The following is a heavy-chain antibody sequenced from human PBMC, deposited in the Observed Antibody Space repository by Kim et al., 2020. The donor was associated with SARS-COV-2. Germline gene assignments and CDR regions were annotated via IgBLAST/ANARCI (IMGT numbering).Heavy chain of an antibody. Sequence: SETLSLTCTVSGGSISSSSYYWGWIRQPPGKGLEWIGSIYYSGSTYYNPSLKSRVTISVDTSKNQFSLKLSSVTAADTAVYYCARVKRITMVRGVITLVPDFDYWGQGTLVTVSS. CDR1: GGSISSSSYY. J-gene: IGHJ4*02. D-gene: IGHD3-10*01. CDR2: IYYSGST. V-gene: IGHV4-39*07. CDR3: ARVKRITMVRGVITLVPDFDY.